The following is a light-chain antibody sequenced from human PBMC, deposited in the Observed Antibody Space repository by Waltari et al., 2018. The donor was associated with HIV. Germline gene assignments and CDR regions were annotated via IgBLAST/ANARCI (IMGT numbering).Light chain of an antibody. CDR2: EVH. CDR3: TSYAGINPVA. J-gene: IGLJ2*01. V-gene: IGLV2-8*01. CDR1: SSAVGRYDY. Sequence: QSALTQPPSASGSPGQSVTISCTGTSSAVGRYDYVSWYQQHPGKAPNLLIYEVHKRPSGVPDRCSCSKSGNTASLTVSGLQAEDEAEYSCTSYAGINPVAFGGGTKLTVL.